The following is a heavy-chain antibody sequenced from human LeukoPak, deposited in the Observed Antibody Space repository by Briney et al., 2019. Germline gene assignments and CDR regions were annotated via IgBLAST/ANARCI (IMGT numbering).Heavy chain of an antibody. V-gene: IGHV3-30-3*01. J-gene: IGHJ5*02. CDR1: GFTFSSYA. CDR2: MSYDGSNK. D-gene: IGHD3-3*01. CDR3: ARDFGVIRRS. Sequence: GRSLRLSCAASGFTFSSYAMHWVRQAPGKGLEWVAVMSYDGSNKYYADSVKGRLTISRDNSKNTLFLQMSSLRPEDTAVYYCARDFGVIRRSWGQGTLVSVSS.